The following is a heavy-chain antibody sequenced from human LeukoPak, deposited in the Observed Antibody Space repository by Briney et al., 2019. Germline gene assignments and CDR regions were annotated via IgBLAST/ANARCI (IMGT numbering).Heavy chain of an antibody. Sequence: GESLKISCKGSGYSFTSYWIGWVRQMPGRGLEWMGIIYPGDSDTRYSPSFQGQVTISADKSISTAYLQWSSLKASDTAMYYCARQFRDSSGYYSYYFDYWGQGTLVTVSS. V-gene: IGHV5-51*01. CDR1: GYSFTSYW. CDR2: IYPGDSDT. D-gene: IGHD3-22*01. J-gene: IGHJ4*02. CDR3: ARQFRDSSGYYSYYFDY.